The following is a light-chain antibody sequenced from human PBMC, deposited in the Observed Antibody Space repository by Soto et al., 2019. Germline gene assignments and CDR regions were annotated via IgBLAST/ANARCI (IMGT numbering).Light chain of an antibody. CDR3: LQDYNYPRT. J-gene: IGKJ1*01. V-gene: IGKV1-6*01. Sequence: IQMSQSPSSLSASVGDRVTITCRASQAIGTDLGWYHQKPGKAPNLLIYAASSLQTGVPSRFRGSGSGTDFTLTISSLQPEDFATYYCLQDYNYPRTFGQGTTVDIK. CDR1: QAIGTD. CDR2: AAS.